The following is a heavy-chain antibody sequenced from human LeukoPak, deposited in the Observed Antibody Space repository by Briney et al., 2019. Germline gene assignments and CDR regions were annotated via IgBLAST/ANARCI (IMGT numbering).Heavy chain of an antibody. J-gene: IGHJ4*02. CDR3: ARGATAVDTTLVTPDLDY. CDR1: GFTFNNYV. V-gene: IGHV3-30-3*01. Sequence: PGRSLRLSCAASGFTFNNYVMHWVRQAPGKGLEWVAVISHDGYNKYYADSVKGPFTVSRDNSKNTLYLQMNSLRAEDTAVYYCARGATAVDTTLVTPDLDYWGQGTLVTVSS. CDR2: ISHDGYNK. D-gene: IGHD5-18*01.